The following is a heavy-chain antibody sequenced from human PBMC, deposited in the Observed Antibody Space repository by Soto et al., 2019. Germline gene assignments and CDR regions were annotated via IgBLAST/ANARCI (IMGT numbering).Heavy chain of an antibody. J-gene: IGHJ4*02. CDR2: IKSKTDGGTT. CDR3: AKDGDKVLLWFGYYFDY. V-gene: IGHV3-15*01. Sequence: PGGSLRLSCAASGLTFSNAWMSWVRQAPGKGLEWVGRIKSKTDGGTTDYAAPVKGRFTISRDDSKNTLYLQMNSLRAEDTAVYYCAKDGDKVLLWFGYYFDYWGQGTLVTVSS. CDR1: GLTFSNAW. D-gene: IGHD3-10*01.